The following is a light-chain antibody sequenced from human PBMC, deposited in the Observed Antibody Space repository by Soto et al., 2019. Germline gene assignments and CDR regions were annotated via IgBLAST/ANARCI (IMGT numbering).Light chain of an antibody. CDR3: QQCHRYLT. CDR2: GAS. Sequence: DIQMTQSPSTLSASLGDRVTITFRASESMSNCLAWYQQKPGKAPKLLISGASSLQSGVPSRFSGSASGTEFTLTISSLQPDDIATYYCQQCHRYLTFGQGTKVDIK. CDR1: ESMSNC. J-gene: IGKJ1*01. V-gene: IGKV1-5*01.